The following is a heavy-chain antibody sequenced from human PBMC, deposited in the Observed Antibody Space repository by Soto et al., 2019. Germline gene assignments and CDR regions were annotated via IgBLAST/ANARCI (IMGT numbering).Heavy chain of an antibody. CDR3: ARVEAVAGLYNYHGLDV. Sequence: QVQLVQSGAEVKKPGSSVKVSCKVSGGTFSNYAIDWVRLAPGHGLEWMGGIVPIFGTTYYTQKFQGGATIIANYSTTTAYLEISSLRPEDTARYYCARVEAVAGLYNYHGLDVWGQGTAVTVSS. J-gene: IGHJ6*02. D-gene: IGHD6-19*01. CDR2: IVPIFGTT. V-gene: IGHV1-69*12. CDR1: GGTFSNYA.